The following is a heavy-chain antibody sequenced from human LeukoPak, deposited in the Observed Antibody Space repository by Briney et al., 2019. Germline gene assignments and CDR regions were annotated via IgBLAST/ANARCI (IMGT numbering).Heavy chain of an antibody. CDR3: ARDPYYYDSSGYC. Sequence: GGSLRLSCAASGFTFSSYSMNWVRQAPGKGLDWVSSISSSSSYIYYADSVKGRFTISRDNAKNSLYLQMNSLRAEDTAVYYCARDPYYYDSSGYCWGQGTLVTVSS. CDR2: ISSSSSYI. J-gene: IGHJ4*02. CDR1: GFTFSSYS. V-gene: IGHV3-21*01. D-gene: IGHD3-22*01.